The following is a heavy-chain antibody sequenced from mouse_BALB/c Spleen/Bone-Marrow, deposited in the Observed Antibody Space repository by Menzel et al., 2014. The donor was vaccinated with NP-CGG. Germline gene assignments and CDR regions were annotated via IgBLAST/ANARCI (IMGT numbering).Heavy chain of an antibody. CDR3: ARHYYGAMDY. J-gene: IGHJ4*01. Sequence: VQGVESGAELVRPGTSVKASCKASGYAFTNYLIEWVKQRPGQGLEWIGVINPGSGGTNYNKKFKGKATLTADKSSSTAYMQLSSLTSDDSAVYFCARHYYGAMDYWGQGTSVTVSS. D-gene: IGHD1-2*01. CDR1: GYAFTNYL. CDR2: INPGSGGT. V-gene: IGHV1-54*01.